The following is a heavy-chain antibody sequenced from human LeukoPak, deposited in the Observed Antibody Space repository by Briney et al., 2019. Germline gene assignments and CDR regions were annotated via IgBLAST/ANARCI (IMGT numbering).Heavy chain of an antibody. Sequence: PGGSLRLSFAASGFTFSTSAIHWVRQGPGKGLEWVAVISYDASNKYYVDSVKGRFTISRDDAQNSLYLQLNSLRADDTAVYYCAKDILAAGLFFDYWGQGILVTVSS. D-gene: IGHD6-13*01. V-gene: IGHV3-33*03. J-gene: IGHJ4*02. CDR1: GFTFSTSA. CDR2: ISYDASNK. CDR3: AKDILAAGLFFDY.